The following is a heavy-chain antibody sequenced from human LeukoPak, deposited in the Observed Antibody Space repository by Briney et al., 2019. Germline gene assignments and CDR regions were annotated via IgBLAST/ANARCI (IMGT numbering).Heavy chain of an antibody. D-gene: IGHD2-2*01. CDR1: GFTFSSYD. Sequence: GGSLRLSCAASGFTFSSYDMSWVRQAPGKGLEWVSAISGSGGSTYYADSVKGRFTISTDNSKNTLYLQMNSLRAEDTAVYYCACNGGVVVVPAAPNDYWGQGTLVTVSS. CDR3: ACNGGVVVVPAAPNDY. V-gene: IGHV3-23*01. J-gene: IGHJ4*02. CDR2: ISGSGGST.